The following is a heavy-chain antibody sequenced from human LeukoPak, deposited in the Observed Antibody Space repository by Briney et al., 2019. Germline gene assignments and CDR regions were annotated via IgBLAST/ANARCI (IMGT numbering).Heavy chain of an antibody. J-gene: IGHJ4*02. CDR2: IIGSGGST. CDR3: LHISMVRGVIMAGGHDY. CDR1: GFTFSSYD. Sequence: GGSLRLSCAASGFTFSSYDMSWVRQAPGKGLEWVSVIIGSGGSTYYADSVKGRFTISRDNSKNTLYLQMNSLRAEDTAVYYCLHISMVRGVIMAGGHDYWGQGTLVTVSS. V-gene: IGHV3-23*01. D-gene: IGHD3-10*01.